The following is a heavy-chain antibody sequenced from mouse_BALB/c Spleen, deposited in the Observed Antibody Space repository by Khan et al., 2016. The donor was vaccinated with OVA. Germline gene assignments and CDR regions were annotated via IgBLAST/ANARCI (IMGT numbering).Heavy chain of an antibody. CDR3: ARVGYDGYAMDY. V-gene: IGHV3-2*02. J-gene: IGHJ4*01. Sequence: EVQLQESGPGLVKPSQSLSLTCTVTGYSITSDYAWNWIRQFPGNKLEWMGYISYSGSTSYNPSLKSRISITRDTSKNQFFLQLNSVTTEDTATYYCARVGYDGYAMDYWGQGTSVTGSS. CDR1: GYSITSDYA. CDR2: ISYSGST. D-gene: IGHD2-2*01.